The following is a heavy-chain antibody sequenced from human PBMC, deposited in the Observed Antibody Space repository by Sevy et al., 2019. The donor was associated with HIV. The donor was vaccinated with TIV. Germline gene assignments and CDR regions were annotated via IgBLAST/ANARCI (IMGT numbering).Heavy chain of an antibody. Sequence: SETLSLTCTVSGGSISSYYWSWIRQPPGKGLEWIGYIYYSGSTNYNPSLKSRVTISVDTSKNQFSLKLSSVTAADTAVYYCARGVAPYSYGYRIHHGGFDYWGQGTLVTVSS. V-gene: IGHV4-59*01. J-gene: IGHJ4*02. CDR3: ARGVAPYSYGYRIHHGGFDY. D-gene: IGHD5-18*01. CDR1: GGSISSYY. CDR2: IYYSGST.